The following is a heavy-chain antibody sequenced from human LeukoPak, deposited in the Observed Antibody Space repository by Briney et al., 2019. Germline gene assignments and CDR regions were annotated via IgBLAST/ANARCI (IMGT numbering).Heavy chain of an antibody. J-gene: IGHJ6*02. CDR1: GYTFTSYG. V-gene: IGHV1-18*01. D-gene: IGHD3-9*01. CDR2: ISAYNGNT. CDR3: AADILTRGAMDV. Sequence: ASVKVSCKASGYTFTSYGISWVRQAPGQGLEWMGWISAYNGNTNYAQKLQGRVTMTTDTSTSTAYMELRSLRVEDTAVYYCAADILTRGAMDVWGQGTTVTVSS.